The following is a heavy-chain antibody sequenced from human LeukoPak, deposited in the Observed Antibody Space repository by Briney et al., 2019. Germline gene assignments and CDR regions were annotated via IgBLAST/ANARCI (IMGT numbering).Heavy chain of an antibody. D-gene: IGHD2/OR15-2a*01. Sequence: GGSLRLSCAASGFIVNSNYMNWVRQAPGKGLEWVSVLYSDGRTSYADSVKGRFTISRDNSKNTLYLQMNGLRAEDTAVYFCAKDRTFAAGRALDMWGQGTMVTVSS. CDR2: LYSDGRT. CDR3: AKDRTFAAGRALDM. CDR1: GFIVNSNY. V-gene: IGHV3-53*01. J-gene: IGHJ3*02.